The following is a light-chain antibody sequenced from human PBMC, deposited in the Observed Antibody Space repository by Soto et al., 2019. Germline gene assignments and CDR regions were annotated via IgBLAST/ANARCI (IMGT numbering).Light chain of an antibody. Sequence: EIVMTQSPATLSVSPGERATLSCRASQSVSGNLAWYQQKPGQAPRLLIHGASTRATGIPARFSGSGSGTEFTLTISSLQSEDFAVHYCQQYNKWPPWTFGQGTKVEIK. CDR2: GAS. CDR1: QSVSGN. V-gene: IGKV3-15*01. CDR3: QQYNKWPPWT. J-gene: IGKJ1*01.